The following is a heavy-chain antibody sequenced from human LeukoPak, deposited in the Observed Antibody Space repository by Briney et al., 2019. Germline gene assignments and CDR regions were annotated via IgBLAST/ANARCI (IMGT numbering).Heavy chain of an antibody. J-gene: IGHJ4*02. D-gene: IGHD3-22*01. CDR3: ARGGKYYYDSSGYTPLGY. Sequence: GASVKVSCKASGYTFTSYYMHWVRQAPGQGLEWMGIINPSGGSTSYAQKFQGRVTMTRDTSTSTVYMELSSLRSEATAVYYCARGGKYYYDSSGYTPLGYWGQGTLVTVSS. CDR1: GYTFTSYY. CDR2: INPSGGST. V-gene: IGHV1-46*01.